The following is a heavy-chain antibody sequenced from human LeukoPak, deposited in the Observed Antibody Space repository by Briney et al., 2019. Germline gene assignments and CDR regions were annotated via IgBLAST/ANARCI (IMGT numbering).Heavy chain of an antibody. D-gene: IGHD3-9*01. CDR2: ISSSSSYI. V-gene: IGHV3-21*01. CDR1: GFTFSSYS. Sequence: PGGSLRLSCAASGFTFSSYSMNWVRQAPGKGLEWVSSISSSSSYIYYADSVKGRFTISRDNAKNSLYLQMNSLRAEDTAVYYCARDTGEYYDILTGTFDYWGQGTLVTVSS. CDR3: ARDTGEYYDILTGTFDY. J-gene: IGHJ4*02.